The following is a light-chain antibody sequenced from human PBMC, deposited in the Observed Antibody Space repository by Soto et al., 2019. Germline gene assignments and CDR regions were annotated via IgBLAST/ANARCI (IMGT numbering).Light chain of an antibody. CDR3: PHYGNWPPT. V-gene: IGKV3-15*01. CDR2: YAS. Sequence: EVVMTQSAGILSVSPGERDTLSCRASESVHRDLAWYHQKPGQGPSLLIYYASTRATGVPDRFTGSGSGTEFTLTISSLQSEDFGVYHCPHYGNWPPTFGPGTKVEIK. J-gene: IGKJ3*01. CDR1: ESVHRD.